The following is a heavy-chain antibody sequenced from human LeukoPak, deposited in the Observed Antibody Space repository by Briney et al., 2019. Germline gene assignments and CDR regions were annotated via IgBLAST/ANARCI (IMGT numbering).Heavy chain of an antibody. CDR1: GGSISSSSYY. Sequence: SETLSLTCTVSGGSISSSSYYWGWIRQPPGKGLEWIGSIYYSGNTYYSPSLKSRVTISVDTSKNQFSLKMTSVTAADTAVYYCARDYHCGGNDCSWVDYWGQGTLVTVSS. V-gene: IGHV4-39*07. CDR2: IYYSGNT. J-gene: IGHJ4*02. CDR3: ARDYHCGGNDCSWVDY. D-gene: IGHD2-21*01.